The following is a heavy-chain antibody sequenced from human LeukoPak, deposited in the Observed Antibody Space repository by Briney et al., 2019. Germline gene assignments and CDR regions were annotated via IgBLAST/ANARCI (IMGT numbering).Heavy chain of an antibody. CDR1: GYSFTSYW. CDR3: ARHSLLTAGDY. Sequence: GESLQISCKGSGYSFTSYWIGWGRQLRGKGVEWMGIIYRGDSDTRDSPSLQGQVTSSAEKTNSTAYLQWSSLKASDTAMYYCARHSLLTAGDYWGQGTLVTVSS. V-gene: IGHV5-51*01. J-gene: IGHJ4*02. D-gene: IGHD2-15*01. CDR2: IYRGDSDT.